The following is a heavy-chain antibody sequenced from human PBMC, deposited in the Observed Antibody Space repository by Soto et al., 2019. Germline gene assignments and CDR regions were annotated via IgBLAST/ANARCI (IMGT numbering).Heavy chain of an antibody. V-gene: IGHV1-18*01. J-gene: IGHJ2*01. CDR3: ARDDCNGGSCDGGHYLDL. D-gene: IGHD2-15*01. CDR1: DYIFLAYG. Sequence: QVQLVQSGPEVKKAGASVKVSCTAPTDYIFLAYGFDWVRQAPGQGLEWMGWISPKFGRTNYARTLQDRFTMTTDVSTNSVSMEVRDLRSDDTAVYYGARDDCNGGSCDGGHYLDLWGRGTPISVSS. CDR2: ISPKFGRT.